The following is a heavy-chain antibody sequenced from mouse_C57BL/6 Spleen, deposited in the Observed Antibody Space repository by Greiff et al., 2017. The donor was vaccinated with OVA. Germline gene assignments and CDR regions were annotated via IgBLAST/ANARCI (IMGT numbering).Heavy chain of an antibody. D-gene: IGHD1-1*01. V-gene: IGHV5-6*01. CDR1: GFTFSSYG. CDR2: ISSGGSYT. J-gene: IGHJ2*01. Sequence: EVHLVESGGDLVKPGGSLKLSCAASGFTFSSYGMSWVRQTPDKRLEWVATISSGGSYTYYPDSVKGRFTISRDNAKNTLYLQMSSLKSEDTAMYYCARHDYGSSYVGDYWGQGTTLTVSS. CDR3: ARHDYGSSYVGDY.